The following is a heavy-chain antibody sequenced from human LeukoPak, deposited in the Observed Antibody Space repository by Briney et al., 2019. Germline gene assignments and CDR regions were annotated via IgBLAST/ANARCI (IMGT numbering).Heavy chain of an antibody. CDR1: GFTFSSYW. V-gene: IGHV3-7*01. CDR2: IKQDGSEI. Sequence: GGSLRLSCAASGFTFSSYWMSWVRQAPGKGLEWVANIKQDGSEIYYADSVKGRFTISRDNAENSLYLQMNSLRAEDTAVYYCAELGITMIGGVWGKGTTVTISS. D-gene: IGHD3-10*02. J-gene: IGHJ6*04. CDR3: AELGITMIGGV.